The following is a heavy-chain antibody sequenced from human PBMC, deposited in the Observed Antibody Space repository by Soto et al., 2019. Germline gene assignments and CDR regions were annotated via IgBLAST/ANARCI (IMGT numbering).Heavy chain of an antibody. CDR1: GGSVSSGSYY. CDR2: IYYSGST. D-gene: IGHD6-6*01. V-gene: IGHV4-61*01. J-gene: IGHJ6*02. Sequence: QVQLQESGPGLVKPSETLSLTCTVSGGSVSSGSYYWSWIRQPPGKGLEWIGYIYYSGSTNYNPSLKSRVTISVDTSKNQFSLKLSSVTAADTAVYYCARGESSSSGPPYYYYYGMDVWGQGTTVTVSS. CDR3: ARGESSSSGPPYYYYYGMDV.